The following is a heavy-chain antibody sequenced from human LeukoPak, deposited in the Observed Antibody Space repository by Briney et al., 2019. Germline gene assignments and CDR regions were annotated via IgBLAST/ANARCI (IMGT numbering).Heavy chain of an antibody. Sequence: GGPLRLSCAASGFTFSSYSMNWVRQAPGKGLEWVSSISSSSSYIYYAGSVKGRFTISRDNAKNSLYLQMNSLRAEDTAVYYCAREDLTMIVVDFWGQGTLVTVSS. J-gene: IGHJ4*02. D-gene: IGHD3-22*01. CDR1: GFTFSSYS. V-gene: IGHV3-21*01. CDR2: ISSSSSYI. CDR3: AREDLTMIVVDF.